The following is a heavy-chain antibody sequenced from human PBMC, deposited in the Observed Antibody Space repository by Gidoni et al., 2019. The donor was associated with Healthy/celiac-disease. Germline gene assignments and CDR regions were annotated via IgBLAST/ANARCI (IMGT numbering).Heavy chain of an antibody. V-gene: IGHV4-30-4*01. CDR2: IYYSGST. CDR3: ARAEREKGFKQWLLAWFDP. D-gene: IGHD6-19*01. J-gene: IGHJ5*02. Sequence: QVQLQESGPGLVKPSQTLSLTCTVSGGSISSGDYYWSWIRQPPGKGLEWIGYIYYSGSTYYNPSLKSRVTISVDTSKNQFSLKLSSVTAADTAVYYCARAEREKGFKQWLLAWFDPWGQGTLVTVSS. CDR1: GGSISSGDYY.